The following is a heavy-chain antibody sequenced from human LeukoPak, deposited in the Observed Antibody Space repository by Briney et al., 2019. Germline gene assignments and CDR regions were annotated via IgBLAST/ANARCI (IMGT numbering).Heavy chain of an antibody. CDR2: ITTFNDRT. V-gene: IGHV1-18*01. Sequence: ASVKVSCKASGYIFTSYGITWVRQAPGQGLEWMGRITTFNDRTVLAEKFRARITMTTDTTTAYMTLRKLRSGDTAVYYCARSGSSSWSSLLDYWGQGSLVIV. D-gene: IGHD6-13*01. CDR3: ARSGSSSWSSLLDY. J-gene: IGHJ4*02. CDR1: GYIFTSYG.